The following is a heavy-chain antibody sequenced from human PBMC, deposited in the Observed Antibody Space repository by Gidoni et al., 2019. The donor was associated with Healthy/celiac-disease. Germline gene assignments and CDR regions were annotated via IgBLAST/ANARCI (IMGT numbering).Heavy chain of an antibody. Sequence: QVQLVQSGAEVKKPGASVKVSCKASGYTFTSYDINWVRQATGQGLEWMGWMNPNSGNTGYAQKVQGRVTMTRNTSISTAYMELSSLRSEDTAVYYCARGAYSSGWYSGYYYGMDVWGQGTTVTVSS. D-gene: IGHD6-19*01. CDR1: GYTFTSYD. CDR3: ARGAYSSGWYSGYYYGMDV. CDR2: MNPNSGNT. V-gene: IGHV1-8*01. J-gene: IGHJ6*02.